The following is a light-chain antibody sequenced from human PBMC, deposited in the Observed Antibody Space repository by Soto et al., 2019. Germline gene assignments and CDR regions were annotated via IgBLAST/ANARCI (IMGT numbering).Light chain of an antibody. Sequence: DIQMTQSPSSLSASVGDRVTITCRASQSISSYLNWYQQKPGKAPKLLIYAASSLQSGVPSRFSGSGSGTVFHLTLSSLQPEDFATYSCHYSYSTPRTLGQWTKV. CDR3: HYSYSTPRT. CDR1: QSISSY. V-gene: IGKV1-39*01. J-gene: IGKJ1*01. CDR2: AAS.